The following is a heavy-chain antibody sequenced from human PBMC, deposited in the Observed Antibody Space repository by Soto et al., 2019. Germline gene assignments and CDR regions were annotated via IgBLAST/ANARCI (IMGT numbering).Heavy chain of an antibody. CDR3: AKDKILPATIYGGAYNCFDP. J-gene: IGHJ5*02. Sequence: ASVKVSCKAYGYTFTDFFLHWLRQAPGQGLEWMGWINPNSGATNYAQKFQGRVTMTRDTSVNTAYMELSRLRSDDTAVYYCAKDKILPATIYGGAYNCFDPWGQGTLVTVSS. CDR2: INPNSGAT. CDR1: GYTFTDFF. V-gene: IGHV1-2*02. D-gene: IGHD5-12*01.